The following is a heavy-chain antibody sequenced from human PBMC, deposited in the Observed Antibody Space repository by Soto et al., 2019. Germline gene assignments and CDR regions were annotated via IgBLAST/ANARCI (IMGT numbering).Heavy chain of an antibody. Sequence: SETLSLTCAVSGGSISSGGYSWSWILHPPGKGLEWIGYIYYSGSTYYNPSLKSRVTISVDTSKNQFSLKLSSVTAADTAVYYCARVGGFGATTIDYWGQGTRVTVSS. D-gene: IGHD3-10*01. CDR2: IYYSGST. CDR3: ARVGGFGATTIDY. V-gene: IGHV4-30-2*05. CDR1: GGSISSGGYS. J-gene: IGHJ4*02.